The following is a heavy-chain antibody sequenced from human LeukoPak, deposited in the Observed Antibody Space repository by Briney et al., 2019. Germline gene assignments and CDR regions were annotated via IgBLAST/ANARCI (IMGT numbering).Heavy chain of an antibody. V-gene: IGHV1-2*02. Sequence: ASVKVSCKASGYTFTGYYMHWVRQAPGQGLEWMGWINPNSGGTNYAQKFQGRVTMTRDTSISTAYMELSRLRSDDTAVYYCARDPGYGSGSYYRSYYGMDVWGKGTTVTVSS. CDR1: GYTFTGYY. J-gene: IGHJ6*04. CDR3: ARDPGYGSGSYYRSYYGMDV. CDR2: INPNSGGT. D-gene: IGHD3-10*01.